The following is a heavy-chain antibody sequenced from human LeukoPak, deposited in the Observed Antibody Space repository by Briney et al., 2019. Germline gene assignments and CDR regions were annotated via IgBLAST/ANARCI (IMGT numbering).Heavy chain of an antibody. V-gene: IGHV4-38-2*02. CDR3: ARGLLAAPKPKNDAFDI. Sequence: SETLSLTCTVSGYSISSGYYWSWIRQPAGKGLEWIGRISSSGSTNYNPSLKSRVTISVDTSKNQFSLKLSSVTAADTAVYYCARGLLAAPKPKNDAFDIWGQGTMVTVSS. D-gene: IGHD2-15*01. CDR2: ISSSGST. J-gene: IGHJ3*02. CDR1: GYSISSGYY.